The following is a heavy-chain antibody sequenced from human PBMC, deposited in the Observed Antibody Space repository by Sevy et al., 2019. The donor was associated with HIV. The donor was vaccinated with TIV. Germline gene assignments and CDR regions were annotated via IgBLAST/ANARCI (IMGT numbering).Heavy chain of an antibody. CDR1: GDSVSSNSAT. CDR2: TYYRSKWYN. Sequence: SQTLSLTCAISGDSVSSNSATWNWIRQSPSSGLEWLGRTYYRSKWYNNYAVSVKSRITINPDTSRNQFSLLLKSVTPEDTAVYYCASLSAGYWGQGTLVTVSS. V-gene: IGHV6-1*01. J-gene: IGHJ4*01. CDR3: ASLSAGY.